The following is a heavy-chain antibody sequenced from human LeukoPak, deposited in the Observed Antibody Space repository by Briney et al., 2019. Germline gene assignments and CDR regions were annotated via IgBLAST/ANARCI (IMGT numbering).Heavy chain of an antibody. CDR1: GDSINNYY. J-gene: IGHJ6*02. CDR2: IFYSGGT. CDR3: ARGGYGDYKLHYYHYGMDV. V-gene: IGHV4-59*01. D-gene: IGHD4-17*01. Sequence: SETLSLNCTVSGDSINNYYWGWIRQPPGKGLEWIGYIFYSGGTKYNPSLKSRVAISIAMSKNQFSLNLNPVTAADTAVYYCARGGYGDYKLHYYHYGMDVWGQGTTVTVSS.